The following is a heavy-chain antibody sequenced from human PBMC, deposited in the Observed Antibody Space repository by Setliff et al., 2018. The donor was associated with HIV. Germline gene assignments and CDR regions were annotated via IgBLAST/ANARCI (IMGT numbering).Heavy chain of an antibody. CDR2: IKEDGSDK. J-gene: IGHJ4*01. CDR1: GFSFSSYS. Sequence: PGGSLRLSCGASGFSFSSYSMNWVRQAPGKGLEWVANIKEDGSDKDYVDSVKGRFAISRDNAKNSLNLEMNSLRAEDTAIYYCASSRPPDDSSGYLDHWGQGTLVTVSS. V-gene: IGHV3-7*03. D-gene: IGHD3-22*01. CDR3: ASSRPPDDSSGYLDH.